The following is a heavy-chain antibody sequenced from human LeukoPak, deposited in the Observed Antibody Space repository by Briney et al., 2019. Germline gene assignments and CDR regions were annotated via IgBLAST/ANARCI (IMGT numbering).Heavy chain of an antibody. CDR2: ISGSGRST. CDR3: AKDGYSSSWYNWFDP. J-gene: IGHJ5*02. CDR1: GFTFSSYA. V-gene: IGHV3-23*01. D-gene: IGHD6-13*01. Sequence: PGGSLRLSCAASGFTFSSYAMSWVRQAPGKGLEWVSAISGSGRSTYYADSVKGRFTISRDKSKNTLYLQMNSLRAEDTAVYYCAKDGYSSSWYNWFDPWGQGTLVTVSS.